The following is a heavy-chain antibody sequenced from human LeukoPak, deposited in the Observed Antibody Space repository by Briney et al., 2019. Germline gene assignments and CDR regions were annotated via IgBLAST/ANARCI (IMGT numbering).Heavy chain of an antibody. V-gene: IGHV6-1*01. D-gene: IGHD2-2*01. CDR3: ARRLTQYDCFDP. Sequence: SQTLSLTCAISGDSVSSNSVTWHWIRQSPSRGLERLGRTYYRSTWYNDYAVSVRGRITVNPDTSKNQFSLHLNSVTPEDTAVYYCARRLTQYDCFDPWGQGILVTVSS. J-gene: IGHJ5*02. CDR1: GDSVSSNSVT. CDR2: TYYRSTWYN.